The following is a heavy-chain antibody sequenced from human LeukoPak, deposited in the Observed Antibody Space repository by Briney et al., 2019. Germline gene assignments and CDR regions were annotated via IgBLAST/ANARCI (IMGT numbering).Heavy chain of an antibody. Sequence: GGSLRLSCAASGFTFSSYAMSWVRQAPGKGLEWVSAISGSGGSTYYADSVKGRFTISRDNSKNTLYLQMNSLRAEDTAVYYCRSGPMVRGVIIPFDYWGQGTLVTVSS. CDR3: RSGPMVRGVIIPFDY. D-gene: IGHD3-10*01. CDR1: GFTFSSYA. CDR2: ISGSGGST. J-gene: IGHJ4*02. V-gene: IGHV3-23*01.